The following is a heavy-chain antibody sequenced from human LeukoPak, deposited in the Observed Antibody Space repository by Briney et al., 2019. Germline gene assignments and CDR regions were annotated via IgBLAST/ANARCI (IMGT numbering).Heavy chain of an antibody. Sequence: PSQTLSLTRTLSGGSIHCDVCYWSWPRHPAGKGLVGIGRIYASGSTTYNSSLKTRDTIPIRTSETQFSLKLTSVTATDRSVFHCAGSRRYCSGGSCSNWFDPWGPGALVTVS. D-gene: IGHD2-15*01. V-gene: IGHV4-61*02. CDR3: AGSRRYCSGGSCSNWFDP. CDR1: GGSIHCDVCY. J-gene: IGHJ5*02. CDR2: IYASGST.